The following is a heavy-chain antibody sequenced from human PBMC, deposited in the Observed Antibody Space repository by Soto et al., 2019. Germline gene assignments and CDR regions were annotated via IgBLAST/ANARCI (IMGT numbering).Heavy chain of an antibody. V-gene: IGHV1-58*01. CDR2: IVVGSGNT. D-gene: IGHD6-13*01. J-gene: IGHJ6*02. CDR3: AAEGIAAAGKYYYYGMDV. CDR1: GFTFTSSA. Sequence: SVKVSYKASGFTFTSSAVQXVRHTRGQRLEWIGWIVVGSGNTNYAQKFQERVTITRDMSTSTAYMELSSLRSEDTAVYYCAAEGIAAAGKYYYYGMDVWGQGTTVTVSS.